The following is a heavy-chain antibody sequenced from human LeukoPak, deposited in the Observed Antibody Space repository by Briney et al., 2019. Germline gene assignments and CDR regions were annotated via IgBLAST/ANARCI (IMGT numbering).Heavy chain of an antibody. CDR1: GFTFSHYW. V-gene: IGHV3-7*04. D-gene: IGHD2-15*01. Sequence: GGSLRLSCAASGFTFSHYWMSWVRQAPGKGLEWVANIKEDGGEKNYVDSVRGRFTISRDNAKNSLYLQMNSLRAEDTAVYYCARGLKASAYWGQGTLVTVSS. J-gene: IGHJ4*02. CDR2: IKEDGGEK. CDR3: ARGLKASAY.